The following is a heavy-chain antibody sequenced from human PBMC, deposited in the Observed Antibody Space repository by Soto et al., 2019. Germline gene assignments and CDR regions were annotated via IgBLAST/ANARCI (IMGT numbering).Heavy chain of an antibody. J-gene: IGHJ4*02. V-gene: IGHV4-34*01. CDR3: AGGAYYYGSGPDSFRFDY. CDR2: INHSGST. CDR1: GGSFSGYY. D-gene: IGHD3-10*01. Sequence: QVQLQQWGAGLLKPSETLSLTCAVYGGSFSGYYWSWIRQPPGKGLEWIGEINHSGSTNYNPSLKSRVTISGDTSKNQFSLKLSSVTAADTAVYYCAGGAYYYGSGPDSFRFDYWGQGTLVTVSS.